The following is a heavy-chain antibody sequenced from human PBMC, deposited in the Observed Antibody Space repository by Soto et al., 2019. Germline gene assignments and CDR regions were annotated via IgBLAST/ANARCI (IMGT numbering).Heavy chain of an antibody. CDR1: GFTFSSYT. Sequence: EVQLVESGGGLVKPGGSLRLSCAASGFTFSSYTMNWVRQAPGKGLEWVSSINTPSSVINYADSVKGRFTISRDNAKNSLYLPMSSLRAEDTAVYYCATYKSNWFYYGMDVWGQGTTVTVSS. D-gene: IGHD6-13*01. V-gene: IGHV3-21*06. CDR3: ATYKSNWFYYGMDV. J-gene: IGHJ6*02. CDR2: INTPSSVI.